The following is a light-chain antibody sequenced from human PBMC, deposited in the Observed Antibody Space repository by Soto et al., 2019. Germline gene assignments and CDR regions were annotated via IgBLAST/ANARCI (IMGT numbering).Light chain of an antibody. V-gene: IGKV1-5*03. J-gene: IGKJ1*01. Sequence: DIQITQSPSTLSASVGDRVTITCRASQSISSWLTWYHQKAGQAPKLLIYKASIVESGVPSRFSVSGSGTEFTLTISSLQPYYAATYYCQQYFYFATFGQGTRVE. CDR2: KAS. CDR1: QSISSW. CDR3: QQYFYFAT.